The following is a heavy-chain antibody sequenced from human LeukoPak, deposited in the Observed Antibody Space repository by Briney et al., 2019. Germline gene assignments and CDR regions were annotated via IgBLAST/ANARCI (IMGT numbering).Heavy chain of an antibody. D-gene: IGHD3-22*01. CDR2: ISGSGGST. V-gene: IGHV3-23*01. Sequence: GGSLRLSCAASGFTFSSYAMSWVRQAPGKGLEWVSAISGSGGSTYYADSVKGRFTISRDNSKNTLYLQMNSLRAEDTAVYYCARVPPAGYYDSSGYYNHLDYWGQGTLVTVSS. CDR3: ARVPPAGYYDSSGYYNHLDY. CDR1: GFTFSSYA. J-gene: IGHJ4*02.